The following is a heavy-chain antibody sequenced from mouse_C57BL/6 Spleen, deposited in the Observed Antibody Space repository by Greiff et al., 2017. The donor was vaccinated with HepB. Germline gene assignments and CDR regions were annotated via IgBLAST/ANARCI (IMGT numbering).Heavy chain of an antibody. V-gene: IGHV1-74*01. D-gene: IGHD1-1*01. Sequence: VQLQQSGAELVKPGASVKVSCKASGYTFTSYWMHWVKQRPGQGLEWIGRIHPSDSDTNYNQKFKGKATLTVDKSSSTAYMQLSSLTSEDSAVYSCAILYYYGRSAWFAYWGQGTLVTVSA. CDR1: GYTFTSYW. J-gene: IGHJ3*01. CDR3: AILYYYGRSAWFAY. CDR2: IHPSDSDT.